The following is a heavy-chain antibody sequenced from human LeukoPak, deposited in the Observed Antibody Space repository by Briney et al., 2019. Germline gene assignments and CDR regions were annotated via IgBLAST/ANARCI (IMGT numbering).Heavy chain of an antibody. Sequence: SETLSLTCTVFGGSISTNYYWGWIRQPPGKGLEWIGSVYYSGSTYYNPFLKSRVTISVDTSKNQFSLKLRSVTAADTAVYYCARHGIVGATSVDYWGQGTLVTVSS. CDR2: VYYSGST. D-gene: IGHD1-26*01. V-gene: IGHV4-39*01. J-gene: IGHJ4*02. CDR3: ARHGIVGATSVDY. CDR1: GGSISTNYY.